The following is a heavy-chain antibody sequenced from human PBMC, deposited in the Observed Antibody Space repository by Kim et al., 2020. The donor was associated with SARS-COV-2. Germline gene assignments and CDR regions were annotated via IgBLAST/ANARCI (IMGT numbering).Heavy chain of an antibody. Sequence: YTESGQGRLTIPREHAKTSLYMQMNSLGAEDTAVYYCARAYSSGWAYFDYWGQGTLVTVSS. J-gene: IGHJ4*02. D-gene: IGHD6-19*01. CDR3: ARAYSSGWAYFDY. V-gene: IGHV3-21*01.